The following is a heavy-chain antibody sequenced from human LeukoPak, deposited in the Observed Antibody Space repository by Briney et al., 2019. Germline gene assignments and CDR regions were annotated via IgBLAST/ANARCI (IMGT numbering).Heavy chain of an antibody. J-gene: IGHJ4*02. V-gene: IGHV3-11*01. CDR1: GFNFSGSY. Sequence: GGSLRLSCAAAGFNFSGSYMSWIRQAPGKGLEWVSYISSRSYSTYYAASVKGRFTISRDNTQNSLFLHMNSLRAEDTAVYYCARGKRSFDYWGQGTLVTVSS. D-gene: IGHD6-6*01. CDR2: ISSRSYST. CDR3: ARGKRSFDY.